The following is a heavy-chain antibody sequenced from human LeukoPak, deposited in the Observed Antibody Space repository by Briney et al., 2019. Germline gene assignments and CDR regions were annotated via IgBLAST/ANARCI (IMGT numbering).Heavy chain of an antibody. CDR3: AKEGAYPIITYDS. CDR1: GFTFSRYW. V-gene: IGHV3-7*01. D-gene: IGHD3-10*01. CDR2: IKRDGNEK. Sequence: TGVSLRLSCAASGFTFSRYWMNWVRQAPRKGLEWVANIKRDGNEKNYVDSVKGRFSISRDNAKNSLYLQMDSLRAEDTAVYYCAKEGAYPIITYDSWGQGALVTVSS. J-gene: IGHJ5*01.